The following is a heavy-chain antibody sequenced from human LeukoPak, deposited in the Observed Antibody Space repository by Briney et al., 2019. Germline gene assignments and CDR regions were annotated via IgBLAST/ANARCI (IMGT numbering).Heavy chain of an antibody. D-gene: IGHD3-3*01. CDR2: INHSGST. CDR3: ARRHYDFWSGSSSHTFDY. J-gene: IGHJ4*02. CDR1: GGSFSGYY. Sequence: AETLSLTCAVYGGSFSGYYWSWIRQPPGKVLEWIGEINHSGSTNYNPSLKSRVTISVDTSKNQFSLKLSSVTAADTAVYYCARRHYDFWSGSSSHTFDYWGQGTLVTVSP. V-gene: IGHV4-34*01.